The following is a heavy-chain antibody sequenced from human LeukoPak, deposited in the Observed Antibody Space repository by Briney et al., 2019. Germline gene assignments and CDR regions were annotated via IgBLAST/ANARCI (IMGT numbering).Heavy chain of an antibody. V-gene: IGHV4-30-2*02. D-gene: IGHD3-22*01. CDR2: IYHSGST. CDR1: GGSISSGGYY. Sequence: SETLSLTCTVSGGSISSGGYYWSWIRQPPGKGLEWIGYIYHSGSTYYNPSLKSRVTISVDTSKNQFSLKLSSVTAADTAVYYCAHGDYDSSGYPSDYWGQGTLVTVSS. CDR3: AHGDYDSSGYPSDY. J-gene: IGHJ4*02.